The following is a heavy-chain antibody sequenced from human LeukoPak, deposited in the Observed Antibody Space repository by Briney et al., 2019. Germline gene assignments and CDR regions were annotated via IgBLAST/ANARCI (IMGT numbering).Heavy chain of an antibody. CDR1: GFTFSTYW. CDR2: IKQDGSEK. V-gene: IGHV3-7*01. J-gene: IGHJ4*02. D-gene: IGHD3-16*02. Sequence: GGSLRLSCAASGFTFSTYWMSWVRQAPGKGLEWVANIKQDGSEKYYVDSVKGRFTISRDNAKNSLYLQMNSLRAEDTAVYYCARDPRLSLSLVIDYDYGDYWGQGTLVTVSS. CDR3: ARDPRLSLSLVIDYDYGDY.